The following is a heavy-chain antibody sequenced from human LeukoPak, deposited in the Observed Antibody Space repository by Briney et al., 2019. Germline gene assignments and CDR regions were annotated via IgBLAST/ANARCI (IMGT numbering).Heavy chain of an antibody. CDR3: ARGPRRLIAVAGVSYFDY. CDR1: GYTFSGHY. Sequence: ASVKVSCQASGYTFSGHYMHWVRQAPGQGLEWMGWINPNSGGTNYAQKFQGRVTMTRDTSISTVYLDLNSLRSDDTAVYFCARGPRRLIAVAGVSYFDYWGQGTLVTVSS. CDR2: INPNSGGT. V-gene: IGHV1-2*02. J-gene: IGHJ4*02. D-gene: IGHD6-19*01.